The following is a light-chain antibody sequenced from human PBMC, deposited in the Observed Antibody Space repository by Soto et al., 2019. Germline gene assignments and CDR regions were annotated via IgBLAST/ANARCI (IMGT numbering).Light chain of an antibody. CDR1: QGISSY. J-gene: IGKJ5*01. CDR2: AAS. V-gene: IGKV1-9*01. Sequence: DIQLTQSPSFLSASVGDRVTITCRASQGISSYLAWYQQKPGKAPKLLIYAASTLQSGVPSRFSGSGSGTEFTLTISSLQSEDFATYHCQQVNSYPITFGQGTRLEIK. CDR3: QQVNSYPIT.